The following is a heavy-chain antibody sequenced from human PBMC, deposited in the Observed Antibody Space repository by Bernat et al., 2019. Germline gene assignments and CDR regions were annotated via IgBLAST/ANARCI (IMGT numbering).Heavy chain of an antibody. Sequence: QVQLQESGPGLVKPSETLSLTCAVYGGSFSGYYWSWIRQPPGKGLEWIGEINHSGSTNYNPSLKSRVTISVDTSKNQFSLKLSSVTAADTAVYYCARAQLLWSGYYSQNPYNWFDPWGQGTLVTVSS. J-gene: IGHJ5*02. D-gene: IGHD3-3*01. CDR1: GGSFSGYY. V-gene: IGHV4-34*01. CDR3: ARAQLLWSGYYSQNPYNWFDP. CDR2: INHSGST.